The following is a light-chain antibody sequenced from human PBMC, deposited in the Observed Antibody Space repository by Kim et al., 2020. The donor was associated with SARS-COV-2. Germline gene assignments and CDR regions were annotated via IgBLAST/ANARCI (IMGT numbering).Light chain of an antibody. V-gene: IGKV3-15*01. CDR3: HQYNDWPRA. CDR2: GAS. Sequence: EIVMTQSPANLSVSPGERATLSCRASQSVSSNLAWYQQKPGQAPRLLIYGASTRATGIPARFSGSGSGTEFTLTISSLQSEDFAVYYCHQYNDWPRAFGQGTKVDIK. J-gene: IGKJ1*01. CDR1: QSVSSN.